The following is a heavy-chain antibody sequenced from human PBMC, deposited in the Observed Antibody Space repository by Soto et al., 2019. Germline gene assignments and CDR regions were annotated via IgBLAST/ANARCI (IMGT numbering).Heavy chain of an antibody. V-gene: IGHV3-21*01. Sequence: PGGSLRLSCAASGFTFSSYAMSWVRQAPGKGLEWVSSISSSSSYIYYADSVKGRFTISRDNAKNSLYLQMNSLRAEDTAVYYCAKEDIAVAGPYNLQIDPWGQGTLVTVSS. J-gene: IGHJ5*02. CDR2: ISSSSSYI. CDR3: AKEDIAVAGPYNLQIDP. D-gene: IGHD6-19*01. CDR1: GFTFSSYA.